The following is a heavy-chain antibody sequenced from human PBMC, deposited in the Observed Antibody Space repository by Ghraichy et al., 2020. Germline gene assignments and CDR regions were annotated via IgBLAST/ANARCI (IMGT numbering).Heavy chain of an antibody. J-gene: IGHJ3*02. V-gene: IGHV3-48*03. Sequence: GGSLRLSCAASGFTFSSYEMNWVRQAPGKGLEWVSYISSSGSITYYADSVKGRFTISRDNAKNSLYLQMNSLRAEDTAVYYCARSAFDIWGQGTMVTVSS. CDR1: GFTFSSYE. CDR3: ARSAFDI. CDR2: ISSSGSIT.